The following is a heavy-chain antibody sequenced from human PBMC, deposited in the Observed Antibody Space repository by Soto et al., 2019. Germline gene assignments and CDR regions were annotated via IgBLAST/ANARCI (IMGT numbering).Heavy chain of an antibody. D-gene: IGHD3-9*01. V-gene: IGHV1-8*01. CDR1: GYTFTSYD. CDR2: MNPNSGNT. Sequence: ASVKVSGKASGYTFTSYDINWVRQATGQGLEWMGWMNPNSGNTGYAQKFQGRVTMTRNTSISTVYMELSSLRSEDTAVYYCARGHPLSGNDYWGQGTLVTVSS. J-gene: IGHJ4*02. CDR3: ARGHPLSGNDY.